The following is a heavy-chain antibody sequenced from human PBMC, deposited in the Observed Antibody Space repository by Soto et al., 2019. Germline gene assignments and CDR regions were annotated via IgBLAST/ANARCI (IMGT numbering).Heavy chain of an antibody. Sequence: QVQLQESGPGLVRPSETLSLTCSVSSGSASSYYWGWIRQSPGRGLEWIGYKYYDGSATYNPSLSSRVTISIHTSRKQFSLNLRSATAADTAVYYCARGYFDARRGSRFPNWFDPWGQGTLVTVSS. CDR2: KYYDGSA. V-gene: IGHV4-59*02. J-gene: IGHJ5*02. D-gene: IGHD3-3*01. CDR3: ARGYFDARRGSRFPNWFDP. CDR1: SGSASSYY.